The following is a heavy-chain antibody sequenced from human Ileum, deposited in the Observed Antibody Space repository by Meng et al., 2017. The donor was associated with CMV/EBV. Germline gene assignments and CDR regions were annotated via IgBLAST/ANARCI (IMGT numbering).Heavy chain of an antibody. D-gene: IGHD3-16*01. J-gene: IGHJ5*02. Sequence: LTCPSSGGSVSSGHYFWGWIRQPPGKGLEWIGYIYYSGTTSYNPSLKSRVTISIDTSNNELSLKLNSVTVADTAVYYCARGWGWFDPWGQGTLVTVSS. CDR2: IYYSGTT. CDR1: GGSVSSGHYF. V-gene: IGHV4-61*01. CDR3: ARGWGWFDP.